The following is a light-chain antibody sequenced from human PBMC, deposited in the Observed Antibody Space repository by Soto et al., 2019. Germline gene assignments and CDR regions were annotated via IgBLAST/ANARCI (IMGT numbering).Light chain of an antibody. CDR1: SSDVGGYNY. CDR3: CSYAGSYTLL. CDR2: EVS. J-gene: IGLJ2*01. V-gene: IGLV2-11*01. Sequence: QSVLTQPASVSGSPGQSITISCTGTSSDVGGYNYVSWYQQHPGKAPKLMIYEVSNRPSGVPDRFSGSKSGNTASLTISGLQAEDEADYYCCSYAGSYTLLFGGGTKLTVL.